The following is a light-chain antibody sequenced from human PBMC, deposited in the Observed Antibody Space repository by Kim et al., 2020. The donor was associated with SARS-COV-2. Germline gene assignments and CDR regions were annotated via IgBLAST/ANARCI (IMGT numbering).Light chain of an antibody. CDR1: QSVSSSY. CDR3: QQYGSSPLT. V-gene: IGKV3-20*01. J-gene: IGKJ2*01. Sequence: LSPGERATLSCRASQSVSSSYLAWYQQKPGKAPRLLIYGASSRATGIPDRFSGSGSGTDFTLTISRLEPEDFAVYYCQQYGSSPLTFGQGTKLEI. CDR2: GAS.